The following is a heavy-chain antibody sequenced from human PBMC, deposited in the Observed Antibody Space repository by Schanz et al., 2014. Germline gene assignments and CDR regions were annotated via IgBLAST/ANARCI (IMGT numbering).Heavy chain of an antibody. CDR2: MNESHSTI. D-gene: IGHD5-12*01. J-gene: IGHJ4*02. V-gene: IGHV3-23*01. CDR1: GFSFSSYA. Sequence: EVQLLESGGGLVEPGGSLRLSCAASGFSFSSYAMGWVRQARGKGLEWVSAMNESHSTIYYADSVRGRFTISRDNAENTLFLQMNSLRAEDTAVYYCARKVVATIGGYNDNGGQGTLGIVSS. CDR3: ARKVVATIGGYNDN.